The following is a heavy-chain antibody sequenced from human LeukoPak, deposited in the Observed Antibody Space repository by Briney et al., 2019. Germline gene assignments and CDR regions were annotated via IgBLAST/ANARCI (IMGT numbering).Heavy chain of an antibody. J-gene: IGHJ4*02. D-gene: IGHD1-7*01. V-gene: IGHV3-11*05. CDR1: GFTFSDYY. Sequence: GGSLRLSCAASGFTFSDYYMSWIRQAPGKGLEWVSFISSSAGYTNYADSVKGRFTISRDNAKNSLFLQMNSLRAEDTAVYYCVRARNCDYWGQGTQVTVSS. CDR3: VRARNCDY. CDR2: ISSSAGYT.